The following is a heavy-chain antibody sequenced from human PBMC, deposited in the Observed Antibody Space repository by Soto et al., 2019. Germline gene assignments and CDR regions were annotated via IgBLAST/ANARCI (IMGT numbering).Heavy chain of an antibody. Sequence: EVQLLESGGGLVQPGGSLRLSCAASGFTFSSYAMSWVRQAPGKGLEWVSAISGSGGSTYYADSVKGRFTISRDNSKNTLYLQMNSMRAEDTAVYYCAKAPSQQQLPNPFDYWGQGTLVTVSS. CDR3: AKAPSQQQLPNPFDY. V-gene: IGHV3-23*01. J-gene: IGHJ4*02. CDR2: ISGSGGST. D-gene: IGHD6-13*01. CDR1: GFTFSSYA.